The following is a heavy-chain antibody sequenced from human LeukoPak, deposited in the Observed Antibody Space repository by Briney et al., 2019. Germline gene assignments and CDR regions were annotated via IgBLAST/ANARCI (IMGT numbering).Heavy chain of an antibody. Sequence: PSETLSLTCTVSGGSISSGGYYWSWIRLPPGKGLESIGYIYYSGSTYYNPSLKSRVTISVDTSKNQFSLKLSSVTAADTAVYYCARLTVVPAAIGAWGQGTLVTVSS. CDR2: IYYSGST. J-gene: IGHJ1*01. D-gene: IGHD2-2*02. CDR3: ARLTVVPAAIGA. V-gene: IGHV4-30-4*08. CDR1: GGSISSGGYY.